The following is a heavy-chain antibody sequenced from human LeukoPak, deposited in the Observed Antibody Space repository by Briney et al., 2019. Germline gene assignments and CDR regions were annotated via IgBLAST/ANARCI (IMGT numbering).Heavy chain of an antibody. CDR1: GFTLSDYY. J-gene: IGHJ4*02. Sequence: PGGSLRLSCAASGFTLSDYYMSWIRQAPGKGLDWISYISSSGRNIYYADAVKGRFTMSRDNAKGSLYLQMNSLRAEDTAIYYCARRRDYFDYWGQGTLVTVSS. CDR3: ARRRDYFDY. V-gene: IGHV3-11*01. CDR2: ISSSGRNI.